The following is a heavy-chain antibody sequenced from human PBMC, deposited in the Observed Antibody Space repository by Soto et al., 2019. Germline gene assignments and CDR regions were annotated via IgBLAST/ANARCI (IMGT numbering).Heavy chain of an antibody. J-gene: IGHJ6*02. D-gene: IGHD6-19*01. CDR3: ASQAGFYYYYGMDV. V-gene: IGHV4-31*03. CDR2: IYYSGST. CDR1: GGSISSGGYY. Sequence: PSETLSLTCTVSGGSISSGGYYWSWIRQHPGKGLEWIGYIYYSGSTYYNPSLKSRVTISVDTSKNQFSLKLSSVTAADTAVYYCASQAGFYYYYGMDVWSQGTTVTVSS.